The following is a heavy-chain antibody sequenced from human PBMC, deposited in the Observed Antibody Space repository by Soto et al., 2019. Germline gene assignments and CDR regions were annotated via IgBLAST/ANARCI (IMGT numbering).Heavy chain of an antibody. CDR3: RSGNRYFLYGMDV. CDR1: GGTFSSYA. D-gene: IGHD1-1*01. J-gene: IGHJ6*02. Sequence: QVQLVQSGAEVKKPGSALKVSCKASGGTFSSYAVSWVRQAPGQGLEWMGKIITIFATANYARKFQGRLTRTDDVSSSTAYMELSGPTSEDTAVYYCRSGNRYFLYGMDVWGQGTTVTVSS. V-gene: IGHV1-69*18. CDR2: IITIFATA.